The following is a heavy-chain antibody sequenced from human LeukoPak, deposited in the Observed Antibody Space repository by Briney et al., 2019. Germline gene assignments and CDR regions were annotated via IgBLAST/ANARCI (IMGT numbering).Heavy chain of an antibody. D-gene: IGHD2-21*01. V-gene: IGHV3-33*01. Sequence: GRSLRLSCAASGFTFSLYGMHWVRQAPGKGLDWVAVIWYDSSYIYYSDSVKGRFTIPRDNAKNSVHLQMNSLRTEDTAVYYCARGDPHIGPWGQGTLVTVSS. CDR1: GFTFSLYG. CDR3: ARGDPHIGP. CDR2: IWYDSSYI. J-gene: IGHJ5*02.